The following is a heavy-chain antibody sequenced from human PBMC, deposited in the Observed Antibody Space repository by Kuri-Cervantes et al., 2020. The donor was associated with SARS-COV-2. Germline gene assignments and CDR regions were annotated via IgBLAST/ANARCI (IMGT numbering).Heavy chain of an antibody. Sequence: GGSLRLSCAASGFTFSSYWMSWVRQAPGKGLEWVANIKQDGSEKYYVDSVKGRFTISRDNAKNSLYLEMNSLRVEDTAFYYCAKDMWSDDRGHSHGGFDFWGQGTLVTVSS. CDR2: IKQDGSEK. CDR1: GFTFSSYW. J-gene: IGHJ4*02. CDR3: AKDMWSDDRGHSHGGFDF. V-gene: IGHV3-7*03. D-gene: IGHD5-18*01.